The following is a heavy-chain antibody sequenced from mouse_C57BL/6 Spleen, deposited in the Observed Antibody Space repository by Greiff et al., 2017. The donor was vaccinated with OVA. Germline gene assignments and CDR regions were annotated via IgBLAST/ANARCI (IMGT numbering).Heavy chain of an antibody. D-gene: IGHD1-1*01. CDR2: IDPSDSYT. CDR1: GYTFTSYW. J-gene: IGHJ2*01. V-gene: IGHV1-69*01. CDR3: ARCSTVVPFAY. Sequence: QVQLQQPGAELVMPGASVKLSCKASGYTFTSYWMHWVKQRPGQGLEWIGEIDPSDSYTNYNQKFKGKSTLTVDKSSSTSFMQLSSLTSDDSAVYYCARCSTVVPFAYWVPGTTLTVSS.